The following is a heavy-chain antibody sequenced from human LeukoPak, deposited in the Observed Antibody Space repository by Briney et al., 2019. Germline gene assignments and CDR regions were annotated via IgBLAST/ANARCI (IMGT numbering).Heavy chain of an antibody. V-gene: IGHV1-2*02. D-gene: IGHD5-18*01. J-gene: IGHJ5*02. CDR3: ARRGSSYGISGANWFDP. CDR1: GYTFTGYY. CDR2: INPNSGGT. Sequence: ASVKVSCKASGYTFTGYYMHWVRQAPGQGLEWMGWINPNSGGTNYAQKFQGRVTMTRDTSISTAYMELSRLRSDDTAVYYCARRGSSYGISGANWFDPWGQGTLVTVSS.